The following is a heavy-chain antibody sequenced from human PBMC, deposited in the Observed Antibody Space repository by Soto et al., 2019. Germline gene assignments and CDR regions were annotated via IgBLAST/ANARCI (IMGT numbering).Heavy chain of an antibody. J-gene: IGHJ4*02. CDR3: ARDHPDDYGDYAFDY. Sequence: ASVKGSCKASGYTFTRYGISWVRQAPGQGLEWMGWISAYNGNTNYAQKLQGRVTMTTDTSTSTAYMELRSLRSDDTAVYYCARDHPDDYGDYAFDYWGQGTLVTVSS. CDR1: GYTFTRYG. CDR2: ISAYNGNT. D-gene: IGHD4-17*01. V-gene: IGHV1-18*01.